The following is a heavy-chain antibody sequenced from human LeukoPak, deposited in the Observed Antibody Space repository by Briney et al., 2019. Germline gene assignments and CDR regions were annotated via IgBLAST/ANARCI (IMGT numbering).Heavy chain of an antibody. J-gene: IGHJ3*01. CDR2: ISDSGGST. Sequence: GGSLRLSCAASGLTFSNYAMSWVRQAPGKGLEWVSGISDSGGSTYYADSVKGRFIISGDNSKNTLYLQMNSLRAEDTAVYYCARDPNGDYIGAFDFRGQGTMVTVSS. V-gene: IGHV3-23*01. CDR3: ARDPNGDYIGAFDF. CDR1: GLTFSNYA. D-gene: IGHD4-17*01.